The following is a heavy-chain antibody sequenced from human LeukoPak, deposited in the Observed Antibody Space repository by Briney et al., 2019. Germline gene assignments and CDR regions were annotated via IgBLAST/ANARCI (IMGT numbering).Heavy chain of an antibody. Sequence: RGSLRLSCAASGFTFSSYAMSWVRQAPGKGLEWVSAISGSGGSTYYADSVKGRFTISRDNSKNTLYLQMNSLRAEDTAVYYCANDSSGYYRYGDYWGQGTLVTVSS. D-gene: IGHD3-22*01. J-gene: IGHJ4*02. CDR1: GFTFSSYA. CDR2: ISGSGGST. V-gene: IGHV3-23*01. CDR3: ANDSSGYYRYGDY.